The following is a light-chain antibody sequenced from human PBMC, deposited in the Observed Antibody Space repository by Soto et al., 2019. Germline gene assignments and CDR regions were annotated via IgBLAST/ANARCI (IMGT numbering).Light chain of an antibody. CDR3: SSFVAGNNYWV. CDR1: SSDVGGYDY. V-gene: IGLV2-8*01. Sequence: QSALTRPPSASGSPGRSVTISCTGTSSDVGGYDYVSWFQQHPGKAPKLIIYEVTKRPSGVPDRFSASKSGNTASLTVSGLQAEDEADYYCSSFVAGNNYWVFGGGTKVTVL. J-gene: IGLJ3*02. CDR2: EVT.